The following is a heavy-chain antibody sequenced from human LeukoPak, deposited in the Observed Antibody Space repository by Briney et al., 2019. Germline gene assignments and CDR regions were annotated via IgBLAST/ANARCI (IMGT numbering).Heavy chain of an antibody. CDR1: GFTFSSYS. Sequence: GGSLRLSCAASGFTFSSYSMNWVRQAPGKGLGWVSYISSSSSTIYYADSVKGRFTISRDNAKNSLYLQMNSLRAEDTAVYYCARVYCSSTSCYTWVDYWGQGTLVTVSS. CDR2: ISSSSSTI. V-gene: IGHV3-48*01. J-gene: IGHJ4*02. D-gene: IGHD2-2*02. CDR3: ARVYCSSTSCYTWVDY.